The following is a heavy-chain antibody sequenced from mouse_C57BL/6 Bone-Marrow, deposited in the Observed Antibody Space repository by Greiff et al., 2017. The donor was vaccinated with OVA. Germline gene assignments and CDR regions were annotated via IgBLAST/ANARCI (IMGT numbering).Heavy chain of an antibody. V-gene: IGHV10-3*01. CDR2: IRSKSSNYAT. D-gene: IGHD2-5*01. J-gene: IGHJ1*03. Sequence: DVHLVESGGGLVQPKGSLKLSCAASGFTFNTYAMHWVRQAPGKGLEWVARIRSKSSNYATYYADSVKDRFTISRDDSQSMLYLQMNNLKTEDTAMYYGVRDHYSNYDWYFDVWGTGTTVTVSS. CDR1: GFTFNTYA. CDR3: VRDHYSNYDWYFDV.